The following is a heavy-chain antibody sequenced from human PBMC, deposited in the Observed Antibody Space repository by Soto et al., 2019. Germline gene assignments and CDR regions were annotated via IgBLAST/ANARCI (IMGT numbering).Heavy chain of an antibody. D-gene: IGHD6-6*01. V-gene: IGHV4-30-4*01. CDR3: AREGGDYSSSSVYFDY. Sequence: QVQLQESGPGLVKPSQTLSLTCTVSGCSISSGDHYWSWIRQPPGNGLEWIGYIYYSGSTYYNPSLKSRVTISVDTSKNQFSLKLSSVTAADTAVYYCAREGGDYSSSSVYFDYWGQGTLVTVSS. J-gene: IGHJ4*02. CDR1: GCSISSGDHY. CDR2: IYYSGST.